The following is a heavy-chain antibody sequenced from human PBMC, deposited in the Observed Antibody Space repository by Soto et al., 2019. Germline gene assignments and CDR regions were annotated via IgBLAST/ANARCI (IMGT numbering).Heavy chain of an antibody. Sequence: ASVKVSCKASGGTFSSYAFSWVRQAPGQGLEWMGWISAYNGNTNYAQKFQGRVTMTRDTSTSTVYMELSSLRSEDTAVYYCARVPAGYYYYYGMDVWGQGTTVTVSS. D-gene: IGHD2-2*01. CDR3: ARVPAGYYYYYGMDV. V-gene: IGHV1-18*01. CDR2: ISAYNGNT. CDR1: GGTFSSYA. J-gene: IGHJ6*02.